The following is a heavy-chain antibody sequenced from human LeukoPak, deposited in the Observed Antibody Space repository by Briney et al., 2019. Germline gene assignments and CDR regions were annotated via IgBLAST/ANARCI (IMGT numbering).Heavy chain of an antibody. CDR2: INSDGSST. CDR3: AIGSGSYYTEVPFDY. CDR1: GFTFSSYW. V-gene: IGHV3-74*01. J-gene: IGHJ4*02. D-gene: IGHD3-10*01. Sequence: PGGSLRLSCAASGFTFSSYWMHWVRQAPGKGLVWVSRINSDGSSTSYADSVKGRFTISRDNAKNTLCLQMNSLRAEDTAVYYCAIGSGSYYTEVPFDYWGQGTLVTVSS.